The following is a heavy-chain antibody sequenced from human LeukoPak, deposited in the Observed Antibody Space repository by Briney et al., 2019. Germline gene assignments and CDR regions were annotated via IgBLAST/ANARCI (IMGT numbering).Heavy chain of an antibody. CDR1: GYTFTSYN. D-gene: IGHD6-19*01. CDR3: ARIFIAVAGDYFDY. V-gene: IGHV1-8*02. CDR2: MNPNRGNT. J-gene: IGHJ4*02. Sequence: GASVKVSCKASGYTFTSYNINWVRQATGQGLEWMGWMNPNRGNTGYAQKLQGRVTMTTDTSTSTAYMELRSLRSDDTAVYYCARIFIAVAGDYFDYWGQGTLVTVSS.